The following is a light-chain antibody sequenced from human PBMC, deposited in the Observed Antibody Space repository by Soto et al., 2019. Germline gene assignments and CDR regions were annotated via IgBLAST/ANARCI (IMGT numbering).Light chain of an antibody. CDR3: SSYTSSITYV. Sequence: QSVLTQPRSVSGSPGQSVTISCTGTSSDVGGYNFVSWYQQHPGKAPKLMIFEVSHRPSGVSDRFSGSKSGNTASLTISGLQAEDEADYYCSSYTSSITYVFGTGTKVTVL. V-gene: IGLV2-14*03. CDR1: SSDVGGYNF. J-gene: IGLJ1*01. CDR2: EVS.